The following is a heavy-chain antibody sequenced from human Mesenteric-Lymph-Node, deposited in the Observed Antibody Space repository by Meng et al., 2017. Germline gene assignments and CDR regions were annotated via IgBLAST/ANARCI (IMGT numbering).Heavy chain of an antibody. CDR2: INWNGSST. CDR1: GFTFDDYG. CDR3: ARDVEIQLGYYFDY. V-gene: IGHV3-20*04. J-gene: IGHJ4*02. Sequence: GESLKISCAASGFTFDDYGMSWVRQAPGKGLEWVSGINWNGSSTGYADSVTGRFTISRDNAKNSLYLQMNSLRAEDAALYYCARDVEIQLGYYFDYWGQGTLVTVSS. D-gene: IGHD5-18*01.